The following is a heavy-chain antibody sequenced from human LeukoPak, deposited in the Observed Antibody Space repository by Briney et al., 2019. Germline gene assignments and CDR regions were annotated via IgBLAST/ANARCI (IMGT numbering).Heavy chain of an antibody. D-gene: IGHD3-9*01. CDR1: GGSFSGYF. Sequence: SETLYFTCAANGGSFSGYFWSWIRQPPAKGLERIWEINHSGSTNYNPSLKSRVTMSVDTSKNQFSLKLSSVTAADTFFFQAEDGIRYFDWLSLWNYWGQGTLVTVSS. J-gene: IGHJ4*02. V-gene: IGHV4-34*01. CDR3: EDGIRYFDWLSLWNY. CDR2: INHSGST.